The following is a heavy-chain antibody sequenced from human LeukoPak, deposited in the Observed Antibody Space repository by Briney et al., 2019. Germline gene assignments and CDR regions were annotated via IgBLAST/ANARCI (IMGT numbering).Heavy chain of an antibody. CDR1: GFTFSDYY. V-gene: IGHV3-11*04. J-gene: IGHJ6*03. D-gene: IGHD2-15*01. CDR2: ISSSGNTI. CDR3: ARGSRGPYYYYYMDV. Sequence: PGGSLRLSCAASGFTFSDYYMSWIRQAPGKGLEWVSYISSSGNTIYYADSVKGRFTISRDNAKNSLYLQMNSLRAEDTAVYYCARGSRGPYYYYYMDVWGKGTTVTVSS.